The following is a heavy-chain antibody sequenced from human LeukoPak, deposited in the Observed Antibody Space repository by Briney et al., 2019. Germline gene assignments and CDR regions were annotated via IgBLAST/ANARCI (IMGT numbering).Heavy chain of an antibody. CDR1: GYTFTDYY. D-gene: IGHD2-2*01. Sequence: ASVKVSCKASGYTFTDYYMHWVRQAPGQGFEWMGWINPNDGDTNYAQKFQGRVTMTWDTSISTAHMEVSRLRSDDTAVYYCARANFLYCSSTTCLFDYWGQGTLVTVSS. CDR3: ARANFLYCSSTTCLFDY. J-gene: IGHJ4*02. V-gene: IGHV1-2*02. CDR2: INPNDGDT.